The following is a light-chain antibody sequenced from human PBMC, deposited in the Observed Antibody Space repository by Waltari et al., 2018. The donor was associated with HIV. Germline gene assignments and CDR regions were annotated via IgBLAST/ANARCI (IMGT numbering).Light chain of an antibody. Sequence: QSALTQPASVSGLPGHPTTIPAPATSSHVGGSNSASWYQQHPDRAPKLMIYEVSNRPSGVSNRFSGSKSGNTASLTISGLQAEDEADYYCTSYTSSSPCVFGTGTKVTVL. J-gene: IGLJ1*01. CDR3: TSYTSSSPCV. CDR2: EVS. CDR1: SSHVGGSNS. V-gene: IGLV2-14*01.